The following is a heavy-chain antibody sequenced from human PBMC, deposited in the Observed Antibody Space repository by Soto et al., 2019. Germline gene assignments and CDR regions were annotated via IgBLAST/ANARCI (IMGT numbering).Heavy chain of an antibody. CDR1: GGSISSSSYY. CDR3: ASKTMVRGVTRYYYGMDV. V-gene: IGHV4-39*01. J-gene: IGHJ6*02. D-gene: IGHD3-10*01. CDR2: IYYSGST. Sequence: SETLSLTCTVSGGSISSSSYYWGWIRQPPGKGLEWIGSIYYSGSTYYNPSLKSRVTISVDTSKNQFSLKLSSVTAADTAVYYCASKTMVRGVTRYYYGMDVWGQGNTVTVSS.